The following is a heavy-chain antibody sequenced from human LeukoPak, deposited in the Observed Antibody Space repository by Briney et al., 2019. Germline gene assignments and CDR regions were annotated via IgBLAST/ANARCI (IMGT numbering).Heavy chain of an antibody. CDR2: VYYSGST. V-gene: IGHV4-39*01. CDR1: GGSISSRSYY. J-gene: IGHJ4*02. D-gene: IGHD3-10*01. CDR3: ARTTQLWFGELLLDY. Sequence: PSETLSLTCTVSGGSISSRSYYWGWIRQPSGKGLVWIGSVYYSGSTYYNPFLKSRVTISVDTSKNQFSLKLSSVTAADTAIYYCARTTQLWFGELLLDYWGQGTLFTVSS.